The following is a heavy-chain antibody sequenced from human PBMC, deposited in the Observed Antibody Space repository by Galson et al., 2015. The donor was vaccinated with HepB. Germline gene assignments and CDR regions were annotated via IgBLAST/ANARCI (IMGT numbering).Heavy chain of an antibody. V-gene: IGHV3-15*01. CDR1: GFTFSNAW. CDR3: STGVPLRGYCSSTSCYTPDC. D-gene: IGHD2-2*02. CDR2: IKSDTDGGTI. Sequence: SLRLSCAASGFTFSNAWLSWVRQAPGTGLEWVGRIKSDTDGGTIEYAAPVKGRFPISRDDSNYTLYLQMNILKTEDTAVYYCSTGVPLRGYCSSTSCYTPDCWVQGTLVTVSS. J-gene: IGHJ4*02.